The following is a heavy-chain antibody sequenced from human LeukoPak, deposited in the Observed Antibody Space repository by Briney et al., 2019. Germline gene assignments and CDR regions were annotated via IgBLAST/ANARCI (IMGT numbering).Heavy chain of an antibody. CDR2: IYHSGST. D-gene: IGHD3-9*01. J-gene: IGHJ4*02. CDR3: AREGYDISDVLGFDY. CDR1: GYSISSGYY. V-gene: IGHV4-38-2*02. Sequence: SETLSLTCAVSGYSISSGYYWGWIRQPPGKGLEWIGSIYHSGSTYYNPSLKSRVTISVDTSKNRFSLKLSSVTAADTAVYYCAREGYDISDVLGFDYWGQGTLVTVSS.